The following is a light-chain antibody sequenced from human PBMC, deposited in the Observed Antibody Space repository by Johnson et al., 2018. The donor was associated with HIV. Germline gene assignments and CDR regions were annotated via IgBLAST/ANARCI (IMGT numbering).Light chain of an antibody. CDR2: DNN. CDR3: GTWDSSLSAYV. J-gene: IGLJ1*01. V-gene: IGLV1-51*01. Sequence: QSALTQPPSVSAAPGQKVTISCSGSSSNIGNNYVSWYQQLPGTAPKLLIYDNNKRPSGIPDRFSGSKSGTSATLGIPGLQPGDEADYYCGTWDSSLSAYVFGTGTKVTVL. CDR1: SSNIGNNY.